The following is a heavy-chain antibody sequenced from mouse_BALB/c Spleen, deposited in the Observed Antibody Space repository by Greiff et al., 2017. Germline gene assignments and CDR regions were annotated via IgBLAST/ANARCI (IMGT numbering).Heavy chain of an antibody. V-gene: IGHV5-17*02. D-gene: IGHD2-4*01. CDR3: ARSGGLRRAMDY. J-gene: IGHJ4*01. Sequence: EVNVVESGGGLVQPGGSRKLSCAASGFTFSSFGMHWVRQAPEKGLEWVAYISSGSSTIYYADTVKGRFTISRDNPKNTLFLQMTSLRSEDTAMYYCARSGGLRRAMDYWGQGTSVTVSS. CDR1: GFTFSSFG. CDR2: ISSGSSTI.